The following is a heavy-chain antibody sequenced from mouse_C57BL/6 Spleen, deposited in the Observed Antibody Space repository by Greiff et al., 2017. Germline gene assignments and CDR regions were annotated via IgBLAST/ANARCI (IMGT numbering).Heavy chain of an antibody. Sequence: EVKLMESGGGLVKPGGSLKLSCAASGFTFSDYGMHWVRQAPEKGLEWVAYISSGSSTIYYADTVKGRFTISRDNAKNTLFLQMTSLRSEDTAMYYCARFYYEYDGFAYWGQGTLVTVSA. D-gene: IGHD2-4*01. J-gene: IGHJ3*01. CDR1: GFTFSDYG. CDR3: ARFYYEYDGFAY. CDR2: ISSGSSTI. V-gene: IGHV5-17*01.